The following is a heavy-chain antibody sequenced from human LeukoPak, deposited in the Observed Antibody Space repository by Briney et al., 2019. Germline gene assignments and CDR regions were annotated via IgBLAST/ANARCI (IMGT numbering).Heavy chain of an antibody. CDR1: GFTFSNYG. Sequence: QPGGSLRLSCAASGFTFSNYGISWVRQAPGKGLEWVSAISGSGSTIYYADSVKGRFTISRDNAKNSLYLQMNSLRAEDTAVYYCAELGITMIGGVWGKGTTVTISS. CDR2: ISGSGSTI. J-gene: IGHJ6*04. D-gene: IGHD3-10*02. V-gene: IGHV3-48*04. CDR3: AELGITMIGGV.